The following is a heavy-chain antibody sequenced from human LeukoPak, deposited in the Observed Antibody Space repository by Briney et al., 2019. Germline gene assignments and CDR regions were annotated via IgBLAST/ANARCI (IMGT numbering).Heavy chain of an antibody. CDR1: GYTFTGYY. V-gene: IGHV1-2*02. CDR2: INPNSGGT. D-gene: IGHD3-3*01. CDR3: ATTRGQLRFLEWSDAFDI. J-gene: IGHJ3*02. Sequence: ASVKVSCKASGYTFTGYYMHWVRQAPGQGLEWMGWINPNSGGTNYAQKFQGRVTMTEDTSTDTAYMELSSLRSEDTAVYYCATTRGQLRFLEWSDAFDIWGQGTMVTVSS.